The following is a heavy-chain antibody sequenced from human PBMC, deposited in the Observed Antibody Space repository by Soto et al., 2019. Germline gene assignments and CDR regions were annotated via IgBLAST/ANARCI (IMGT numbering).Heavy chain of an antibody. CDR2: INPSGGST. CDR3: AIGERAQDIGYPPYYYYGMDV. D-gene: IGHD2-15*01. V-gene: IGHV1-46*01. Sequence: ASVKVSCNAPGYTFTSYYMHWVRQAPGQGLEWMGIINPSGGSTSYAQKFQGRVTMTRDTSTSTVYMELSSLRSEDTAVYYCAIGERAQDIGYPPYYYYGMDVWGQGTTVTVSS. J-gene: IGHJ6*02. CDR1: GYTFTSYY.